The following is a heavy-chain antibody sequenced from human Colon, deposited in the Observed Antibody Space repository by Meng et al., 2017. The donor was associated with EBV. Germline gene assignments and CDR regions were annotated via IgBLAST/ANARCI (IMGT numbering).Heavy chain of an antibody. CDR2: IYHSGYT. CDR1: GGSFSGYY. D-gene: IGHD4-11*01. J-gene: IGHJ5*02. Sequence: QVQLQQWGAGLLKPSEXLSLTRVVYGGSFSGYYWTWIRQSPGRPLGWIGFIYHSGYTSYNPSFRSRVSISVDTSKNPFSLKLTSMTAADTAVYYCARASLTTVTTPNWFDPWGQGTLVTVSS. CDR3: ARASLTTVTTPNWFDP. V-gene: IGHV4-34*11.